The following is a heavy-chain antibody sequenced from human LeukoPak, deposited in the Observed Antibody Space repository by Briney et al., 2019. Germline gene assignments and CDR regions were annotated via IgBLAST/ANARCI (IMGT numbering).Heavy chain of an antibody. CDR2: IYYSGST. CDR3: ATTIPYYDFWSAREYYFDY. CDR1: GGSISSSSYY. Sequence: SETLSLTCTVSGGSISSSSYYWGWIRQPPGKGLEWMESIYYSGSTYYNPSLKSRVTISVDTSKNQFSLKLSSVTAADTAVYYCATTIPYYDFWSAREYYFDYWGQGTLVTVSS. V-gene: IGHV4-39*01. D-gene: IGHD3-3*01. J-gene: IGHJ4*02.